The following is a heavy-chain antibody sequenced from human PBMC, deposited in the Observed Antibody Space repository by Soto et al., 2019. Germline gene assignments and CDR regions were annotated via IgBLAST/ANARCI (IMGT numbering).Heavy chain of an antibody. J-gene: IGHJ4*02. CDR3: ARPYYYDSSGYLYYFDY. V-gene: IGHV3-23*01. Sequence: GGSLRLSCAASGFAFSTHAMNWVRQAPGKGLAWVSSITPSGDNTYYADSVKGRFTISRDNSKNTLSLQMNSLRVEDSAVYYCARPYYYDSSGYLYYFDYWGQGTLVTVSS. CDR1: GFAFSTHA. D-gene: IGHD3-22*01. CDR2: ITPSGDNT.